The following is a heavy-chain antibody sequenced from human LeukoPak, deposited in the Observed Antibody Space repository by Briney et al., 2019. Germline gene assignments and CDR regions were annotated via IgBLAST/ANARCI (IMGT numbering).Heavy chain of an antibody. CDR1: GYTFSNYD. CDR2: MKPDSGNT. Sequence: ASVKVSCKASGYTFSNYDINWVRQATGQGLEWMGWMKPDSGNTGYAQKFQGRVTMTRDTSINTAYMELSSLRSEDTAVYYCARMDSPNDGLGNWFDPWGQGTLVTVSP. J-gene: IGHJ5*02. CDR3: ARMDSPNDGLGNWFDP. V-gene: IGHV1-8*02. D-gene: IGHD3/OR15-3a*01.